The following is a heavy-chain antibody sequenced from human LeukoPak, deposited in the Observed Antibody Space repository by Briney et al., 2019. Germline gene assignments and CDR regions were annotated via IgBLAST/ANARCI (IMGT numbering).Heavy chain of an antibody. J-gene: IGHJ4*02. CDR3: AKRTRGYSYGTLDY. CDR2: ISGGGDGA. D-gene: IGHD5-18*01. Sequence: GGSLRLSCAASGXSFSTCAMNWVRQAPGKGLEWVSTISGGGDGALYADSVKGRFTISRDNSKNTLFLQMNSLRAEDTAVYYCAKRTRGYSYGTLDYWGQGTLVTVSS. V-gene: IGHV3-23*01. CDR1: GXSFSTCA.